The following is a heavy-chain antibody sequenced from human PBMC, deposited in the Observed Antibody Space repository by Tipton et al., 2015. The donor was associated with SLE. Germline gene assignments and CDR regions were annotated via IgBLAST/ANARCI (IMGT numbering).Heavy chain of an antibody. D-gene: IGHD7-27*01. CDR2: INHSGST. CDR1: GGSFSGYH. Sequence: TLSLTCAVYGGSFSGYHWTWIRQPPGKGLEWIGEINHSGSTNYNPSFTSRVTISADTSKNQFSLTLSSVTAADTALYYCARVLTGSCFDNWGQGTLVTVSS. J-gene: IGHJ4*02. CDR3: ARVLTGSCFDN. V-gene: IGHV4-34*01.